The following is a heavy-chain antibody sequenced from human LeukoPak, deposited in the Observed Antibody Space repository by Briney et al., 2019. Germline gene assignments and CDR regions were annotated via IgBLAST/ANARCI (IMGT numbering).Heavy chain of an antibody. CDR1: GGSISSSNW. V-gene: IGHV4-4*02. CDR2: IYHSGST. Sequence: SETLSLTCAVSGGSISSSNWWSWVRQPPGKGLEWIGEIYHSGSTNYNPSLKSRVTISVDKSKNQFSLKLSSVTAADTAVYYCARVNGYSGYVTDYWGQGTLVTVSS. J-gene: IGHJ4*02. CDR3: ARVNGYSGYVTDY. D-gene: IGHD5-12*01.